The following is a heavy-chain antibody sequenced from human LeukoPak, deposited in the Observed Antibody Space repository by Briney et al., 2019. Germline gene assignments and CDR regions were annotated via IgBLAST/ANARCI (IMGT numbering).Heavy chain of an antibody. CDR3: ARHHYYGSGSPNWFDP. V-gene: IGHV4-39*01. CDR2: IYYSGNT. J-gene: IGHJ5*02. Sequence: SETLSVTCTVSGDSISSSDHYWGWIRQPPGRGLEWFGSIYYSGNTYYNPSLKSRVTISVDTSKNQFSLNLNSVTAADTAVYYCARHHYYGSGSPNWFDPWGQGTLVIVSS. CDR1: GDSISSSDHY. D-gene: IGHD3-10*01.